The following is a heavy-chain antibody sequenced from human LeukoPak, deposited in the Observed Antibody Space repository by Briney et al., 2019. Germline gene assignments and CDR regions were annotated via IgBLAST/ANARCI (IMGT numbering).Heavy chain of an antibody. CDR3: ARSPLEMATTPDY. D-gene: IGHD5-24*01. CDR2: IYHSGST. Sequence: RTSETLSLTCTVSGYSISSGYYWGWIRQPPGQGLEWIGSIYHSGSTYYNPSLKGRVTISVDTSKNQFSLKLSSVTAADTAVYYCARSPLEMATTPDYWGQGTLVTVSS. CDR1: GYSISSGYY. V-gene: IGHV4-38-2*02. J-gene: IGHJ4*02.